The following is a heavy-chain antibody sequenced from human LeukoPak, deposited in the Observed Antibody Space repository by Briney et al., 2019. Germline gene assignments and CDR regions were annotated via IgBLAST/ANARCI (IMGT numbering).Heavy chain of an antibody. V-gene: IGHV2-70*04. Sequence: SGPTLVNPTQTLTLTCTFSGFSLSTSGMRVSWIRQPPGKALEWLARIGWDDDKFYSTSLKTRLTISKDTSKNQVVLTMTNMDPVDTATYYCARISSSGYLDYWGQGTLVTVSS. CDR2: IGWDDDK. J-gene: IGHJ4*02. D-gene: IGHD3-22*01. CDR3: ARISSSGYLDY. CDR1: GFSLSTSGMR.